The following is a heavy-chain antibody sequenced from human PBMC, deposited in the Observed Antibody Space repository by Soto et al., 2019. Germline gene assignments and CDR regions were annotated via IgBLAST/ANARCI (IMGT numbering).Heavy chain of an antibody. V-gene: IGHV3-23*01. Sequence: EVQLLESGGRLVQPGGSLRLSCAASGFTLSNYAMTWVRQAPGKGLEWVSLVSSGGSTYYADSVKGRFTISRDNSRNTLFLQMNNRRADDTAVYYCAKHWGKDAYGDYWGQGTLVTVSS. CDR3: AKHWGKDAYGDY. CDR2: VSSGGST. J-gene: IGHJ4*02. D-gene: IGHD3-16*01. CDR1: GFTLSNYA.